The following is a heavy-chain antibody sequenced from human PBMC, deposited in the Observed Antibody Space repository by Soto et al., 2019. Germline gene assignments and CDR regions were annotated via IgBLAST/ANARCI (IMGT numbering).Heavy chain of an antibody. D-gene: IGHD2-21*01. CDR1: GGSLRSSSYD. CDR3: ARHWVVVIATQYFAY. CDR2: LYYCGST. J-gene: IGHJ4*02. Sequence: QLQLQESGPALVKPSETRSLTCTVSGGSLRSSSYDWAGIRQPPGKGLEWFGSLYYCGSTYYHRSLKSGGTVSVDTSKNQFSLKLSSVTAADTAVYYCARHWVVVIATQYFAYWGQGTLVTVS. V-gene: IGHV4-39*01.